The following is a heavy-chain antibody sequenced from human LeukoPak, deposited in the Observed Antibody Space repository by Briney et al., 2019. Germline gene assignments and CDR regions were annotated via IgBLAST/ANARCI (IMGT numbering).Heavy chain of an antibody. V-gene: IGHV3-23*01. CDR3: ARDFGVVNTFDY. CDR2: ISGSGGST. Sequence: GGSLRLSCAASGCTFSSYAMSWVRQAPGKGLEWVSAISGSGGSTYYADSVKGRFTISRDNSKNTLSLQMNSLRTEDTALYYCARDFGVVNTFDYWGQGTLVTVSS. D-gene: IGHD3-3*01. CDR1: GCTFSSYA. J-gene: IGHJ4*02.